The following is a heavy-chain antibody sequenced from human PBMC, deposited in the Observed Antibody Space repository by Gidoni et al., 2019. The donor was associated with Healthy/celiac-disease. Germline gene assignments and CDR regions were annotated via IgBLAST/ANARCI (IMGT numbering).Heavy chain of an antibody. V-gene: IGHV4-31*03. J-gene: IGHJ4*02. CDR3: ARGEYSSSSGVDY. CDR2: IEYSGST. Sequence: QVQLQESGPGLVKPSQTLSLTCTVSGGSISSGGYYWSWIRQHPGKGLEWIGYIEYSGSTYYNPDLKSRVTISVDTSKNQFSLKLSSVTAADTAVYYCARGEYSSSSGVDYWGQGTLVTVSS. D-gene: IGHD6-6*01. CDR1: GGSISSGGYY.